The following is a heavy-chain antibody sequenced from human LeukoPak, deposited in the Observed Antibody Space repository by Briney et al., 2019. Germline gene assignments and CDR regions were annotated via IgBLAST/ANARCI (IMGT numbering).Heavy chain of an antibody. CDR2: FHPEDGET. Sequence: GASVKVSCKVSGYTVTELSMHWVRQSPGKGLEWMGGFHPEDGETIYAQKFQGRVTMTRDTSISTAYMELSRLRSDDTAVYYCARVGYQLLYHNAFDIWGQGTMVTVSS. CDR3: ARVGYQLLYHNAFDI. CDR1: GYTVTELS. D-gene: IGHD2-2*02. J-gene: IGHJ3*02. V-gene: IGHV1-24*01.